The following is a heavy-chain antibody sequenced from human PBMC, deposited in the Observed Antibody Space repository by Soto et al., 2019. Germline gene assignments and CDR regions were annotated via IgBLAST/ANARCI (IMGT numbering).Heavy chain of an antibody. D-gene: IGHD1-26*01. CDR1: GFTFSVSA. V-gene: IGHV3-73*02. J-gene: IGHJ6*02. Sequence: EVQLVESGGGSVQPGGSLKLSCAVSGFTFSVSAIHWVRQASGKGLEWVGRIRSKADNYATAYGASVKGRFSISRDDSKNTAYLQMSSLNTEDTAVYYCARLAEWEYYDGMDVWGQGTTATVSS. CDR2: IRSKADNYAT. CDR3: ARLAEWEYYDGMDV.